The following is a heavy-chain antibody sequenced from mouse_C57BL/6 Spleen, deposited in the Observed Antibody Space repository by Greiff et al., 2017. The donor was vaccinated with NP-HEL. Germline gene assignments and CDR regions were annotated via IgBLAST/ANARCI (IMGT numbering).Heavy chain of an antibody. D-gene: IGHD2-4*01. CDR2: IDPSDSET. CDR3: ARSEGDYDGFAY. V-gene: IGHV1-52*01. Sequence: QVQLQQPGAELVRPGSSVKLSCKASGYTFTSYWMHWVKQRPIQGLEWIGNIDPSDSETHYNQKFKDKATLTVDKSSSTAYMQLSSLTSEDSAVYYCARSEGDYDGFAYWGQGTLVTVSA. CDR1: GYTFTSYW. J-gene: IGHJ3*01.